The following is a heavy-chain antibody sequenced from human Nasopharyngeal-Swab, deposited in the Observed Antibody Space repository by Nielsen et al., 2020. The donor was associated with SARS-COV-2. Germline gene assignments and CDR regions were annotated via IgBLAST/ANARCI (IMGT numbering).Heavy chain of an antibody. Sequence: GESLKISCAASGFAVTTNHITWVRQAPGRGLEWISVIYSGGITYYADSVKGRFTISRDNFGNTISLQMNSLRGEDTAVYYCARGYRFGDYWGQGSLVTVSS. CDR1: GFAVTTNH. CDR3: ARGYRFGDY. CDR2: IYSGGIT. V-gene: IGHV3-66*01. J-gene: IGHJ4*02. D-gene: IGHD5-18*01.